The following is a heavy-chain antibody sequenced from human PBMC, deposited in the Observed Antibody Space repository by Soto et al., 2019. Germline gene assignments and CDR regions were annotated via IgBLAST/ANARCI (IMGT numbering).Heavy chain of an antibody. V-gene: IGHV1-3*04. Sequence: QIQLVQSGAEMKKPGASVKVSCKASGYTFTNYAMHWVRQAPGQSLGWMGRINTANGDTIYSQNFQGRVTITRDASARTVYLELRSLRFEDSAVYYCGRGQATFDPWGQGTLVTVSS. CDR2: INTANGDT. CDR3: GRGQATFDP. J-gene: IGHJ5*02. CDR1: GYTFTNYA.